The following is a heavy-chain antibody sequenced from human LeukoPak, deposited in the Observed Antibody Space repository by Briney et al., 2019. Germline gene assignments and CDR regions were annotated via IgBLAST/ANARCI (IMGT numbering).Heavy chain of an antibody. CDR3: ARDHVVVGSTTSFFDY. J-gene: IGHJ4*02. V-gene: IGHV4-4*07. CDR1: GGSMSNYH. CDR2: IYTNGHT. D-gene: IGHD3-22*01. Sequence: SETLSLSCTVSGGSMSNYHWTWIRQPPGEGLEWIGRIYTNGHTNYSPSLRSRVTTSVDTSKNQFSLKVRFVTAADTAVYFCARDHVVVGSTTSFFDYWGQGILVTVSS.